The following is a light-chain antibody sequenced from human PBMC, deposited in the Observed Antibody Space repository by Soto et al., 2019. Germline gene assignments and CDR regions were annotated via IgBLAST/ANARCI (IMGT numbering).Light chain of an antibody. V-gene: IGKV1-5*01. CDR1: QSISNW. CDR3: QQYNSYSPMYT. CDR2: DAS. J-gene: IGKJ2*01. Sequence: DIQMTQSPSTLSASVGDRVTITCRASQSISNWLAWYQQKTGKAPKLLIYDASSLERGVPSRFSGSGSGTTLTLNISSLQPDDFATYYCQQYNSYSPMYTFGQGTKLEI.